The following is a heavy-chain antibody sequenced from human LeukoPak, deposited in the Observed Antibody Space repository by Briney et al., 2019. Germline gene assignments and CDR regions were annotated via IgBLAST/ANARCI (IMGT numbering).Heavy chain of an antibody. CDR1: NGSMTSDSYY. CDR2: IFYSGKT. CDR3: ASLWIVATWFDA. J-gene: IGHJ5*01. D-gene: IGHD2-2*03. Sequence: SDTLSLTCTVSNGSMTSDSYYWAWVRQPPGKGLEWIGTIFYSGKTYYSASLKSRVTVSLDTLKKNFSLRLSSVTAADTAVYYCASLWIVATWFDARGHGALVTVSS. V-gene: IGHV4-39*02.